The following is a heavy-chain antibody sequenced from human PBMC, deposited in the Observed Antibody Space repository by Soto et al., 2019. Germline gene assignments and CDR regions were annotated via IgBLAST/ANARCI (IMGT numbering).Heavy chain of an antibody. CDR2: ISGSGSST. CDR3: ASEPGIAVAAYYYGMDV. J-gene: IGHJ6*02. CDR1: GFTFSNYA. Sequence: GGSLRLSCAASGFTFSNYAMSWVRQAPGKGLEWVSAISGSGSSTYYADSVKGRFTISRDNSKNTLYLQMNSLRAEDTAVYYCASEPGIAVAAYYYGMDVWGQGTTVTVSS. D-gene: IGHD6-19*01. V-gene: IGHV3-23*01.